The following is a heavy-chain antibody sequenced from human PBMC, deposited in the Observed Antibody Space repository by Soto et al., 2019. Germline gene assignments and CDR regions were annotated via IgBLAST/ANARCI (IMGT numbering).Heavy chain of an antibody. CDR1: GGSLSGYY. CDR3: ARGQEGVVATH. J-gene: IGHJ4*02. CDR2: IKDGGRT. V-gene: IGHV4-34*01. Sequence: QVQLQQWGAGLLKPSETLSLNCAVNGGSLSGYYWSWIRPPPGKGLEWIGEIKDGGRTNYSPSLKSRATIASDTSNNQFSRRLYSVTAADTGVYYCARGQEGVVATHWDQGTLVTVSS. D-gene: IGHD5-12*01.